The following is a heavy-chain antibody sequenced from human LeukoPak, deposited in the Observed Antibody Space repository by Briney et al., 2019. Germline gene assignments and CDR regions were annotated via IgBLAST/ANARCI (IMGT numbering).Heavy chain of an antibody. CDR2: IAYDGSSK. CDR1: GFTFSSYA. Sequence: PGRSLRLSCAASGFTFSSYAMHWVRQATGKGLEWVAVIAYDGSSKYYADSVTGRFTISRDNSKNTLYLQMNSLRAEDTAVYYCARDLSYCSGGSCYSAVGMDVWGQGTTVTVSS. J-gene: IGHJ6*02. V-gene: IGHV3-30-3*01. CDR3: ARDLSYCSGGSCYSAVGMDV. D-gene: IGHD2-15*01.